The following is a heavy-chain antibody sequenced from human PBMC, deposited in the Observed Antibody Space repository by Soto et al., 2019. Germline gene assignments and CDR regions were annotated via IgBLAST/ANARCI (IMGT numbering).Heavy chain of an antibody. J-gene: IGHJ6*02. V-gene: IGHV1-69*01. Sequence: QVQLVQSGAEVKKPGSSVKVSCKASGGTFSSYAISWVRQAPGQGLEWMGGVIPIFGTANYAQKFQGRVTITADEYTSNAYMELSSLRSEDTAVYYCARSHYYGSGSYYNVMDVWGQGTTVTVSS. CDR2: VIPIFGTA. D-gene: IGHD3-10*01. CDR1: GGTFSSYA. CDR3: ARSHYYGSGSYYNVMDV.